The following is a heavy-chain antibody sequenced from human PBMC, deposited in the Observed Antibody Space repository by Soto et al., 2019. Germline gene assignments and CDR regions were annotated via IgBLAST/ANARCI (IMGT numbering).Heavy chain of an antibody. J-gene: IGHJ5*02. Sequence: SETLSLTCTVPGGSISSYYWSWIRQPPGKGLEWIGYIYYSGSTNYNPSLKSRVTISVDTSKNQFSLKLSSVTAADTAVYYCARTYYDFWSGYFNWFDPWGQGTLVTVSS. CDR2: IYYSGST. V-gene: IGHV4-59*08. CDR1: GGSISSYY. D-gene: IGHD3-3*01. CDR3: ARTYYDFWSGYFNWFDP.